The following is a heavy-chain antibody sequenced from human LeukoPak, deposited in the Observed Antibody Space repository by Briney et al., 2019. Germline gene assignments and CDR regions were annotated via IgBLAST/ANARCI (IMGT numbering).Heavy chain of an antibody. V-gene: IGHV3-30*04. D-gene: IGHD2-15*01. CDR3: ARDENCSGGSCYPESGY. J-gene: IGHJ4*02. Sequence: GRSLRLSCAASGFTFSSYAMHWVRQAPGKGLEWVAVISYDGSNKYYADSVKGRFTISRDNSKNTLYLQMNSLRAEDTAVYYCARDENCSGGSCYPESGYWGQGTLVTVSS. CDR2: ISYDGSNK. CDR1: GFTFSSYA.